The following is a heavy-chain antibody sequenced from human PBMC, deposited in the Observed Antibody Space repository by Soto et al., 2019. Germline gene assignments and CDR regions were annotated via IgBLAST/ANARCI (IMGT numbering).Heavy chain of an antibody. CDR3: ARDLGRYFDWQPLEDDYYYYGMDV. D-gene: IGHD3-9*01. V-gene: IGHV1-69*01. CDR1: GGTFSSYA. Sequence: QVQLVQSGAEVKKPGSSVKVSCKASGGTFSSYAISWVRQAPGQGLEWMGGIIPIFGTANYAQKFQGRVTITADESTSTAYMELSSLRSEDTAVYYCARDLGRYFDWQPLEDDYYYYGMDVWGQGTTVTVSS. J-gene: IGHJ6*02. CDR2: IIPIFGTA.